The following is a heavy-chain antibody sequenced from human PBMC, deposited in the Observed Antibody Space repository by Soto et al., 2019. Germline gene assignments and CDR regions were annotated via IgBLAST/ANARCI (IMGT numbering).Heavy chain of an antibody. Sequence: GGSLRLSCAASGFTFSSYAMSLVCQAPGKGLEWVSAISGSGGSTYYADSVQGRFTLSRDNPTNTLYLQMNSLRAENTAVYYCAKDYRGYCSRTSCHNFDYWGQGTLVTVSS. CDR1: GFTFSSYA. CDR2: ISGSGGST. J-gene: IGHJ4*02. D-gene: IGHD2-2*01. CDR3: AKDYRGYCSRTSCHNFDY. V-gene: IGHV3-23*01.